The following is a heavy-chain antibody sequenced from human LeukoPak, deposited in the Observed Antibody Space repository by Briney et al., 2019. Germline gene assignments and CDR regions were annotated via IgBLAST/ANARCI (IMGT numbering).Heavy chain of an antibody. Sequence: GESLKISCKGSGYSFTSYWISWVRPMPGKGLEWMGRIDPSDSYTNYSPSFQGHVTISADKSISTAYLQWSSLKASDTAMYYCARHPLGGDTAMVIDYWGQGTLVTVSS. CDR3: ARHPLGGDTAMVIDY. D-gene: IGHD5-18*01. CDR2: IDPSDSYT. V-gene: IGHV5-10-1*01. J-gene: IGHJ4*02. CDR1: GYSFTSYW.